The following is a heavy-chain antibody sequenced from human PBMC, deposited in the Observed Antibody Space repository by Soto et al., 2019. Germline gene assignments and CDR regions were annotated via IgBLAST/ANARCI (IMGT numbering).Heavy chain of an antibody. CDR1: GYSFTSYW. CDR3: ARLPDNTVTIGIFFDY. CDR2: IYPGDSDT. D-gene: IGHD4-17*01. Sequence: GESLKISCKGSGYSFTSYWIGWVRQMPGKGLEWMGIIYPGDSDTRYSPSFQGQVTISADKSISTAYLQWSSLKASDTAMYYCARLPDNTVTIGIFFDYWGQRTPVTVSS. V-gene: IGHV5-51*01. J-gene: IGHJ4*02.